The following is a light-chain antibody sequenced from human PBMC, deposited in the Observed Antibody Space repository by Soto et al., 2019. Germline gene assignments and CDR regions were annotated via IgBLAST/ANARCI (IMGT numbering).Light chain of an antibody. J-gene: IGLJ3*02. V-gene: IGLV2-14*03. CDR3: TSYTTSNTVV. CDR1: SSDVGGYNY. Sequence: ALTQPASVSGSPGQSITISCTGTSSDVGGYNYVSWYQQHPGKAPKFMIYDVSNRPSGVSNRFSGSKSGNTASLTISGLQAEDEADYYCTSYTTSNTVVFGGGTKLTVL. CDR2: DVS.